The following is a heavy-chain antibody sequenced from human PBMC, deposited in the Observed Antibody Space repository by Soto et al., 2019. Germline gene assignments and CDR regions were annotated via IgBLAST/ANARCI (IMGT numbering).Heavy chain of an antibody. CDR2: IYYSGST. V-gene: IGHV4-59*12. J-gene: IGHJ3*02. CDR3: AKDVDHNYDFWSGYYSGVDASSI. D-gene: IGHD3-3*01. CDR1: GGSISSYY. Sequence: PSETLSLTCTVSGGSISSYYWSWIRQPPGKGLEWIGYIYYSGSTNYNPSLKSRVTISVDTSKNQFSLKLSSVTAADTAVYYCAKDVDHNYDFWSGYYSGVDASSIWGQGTMVIVS.